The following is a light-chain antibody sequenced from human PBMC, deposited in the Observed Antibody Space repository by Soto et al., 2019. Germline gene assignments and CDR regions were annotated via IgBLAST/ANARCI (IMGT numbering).Light chain of an antibody. CDR2: GTF. CDR1: ESISSKS. J-gene: IGKJ2*01. V-gene: IGKV3-20*01. CDR3: QQYGSSPYT. Sequence: EIVLTQSPGTLSLSPGERATLSCRAIESISSKSLAWYQQKPGQAPRLLIYGTFNRATGIPDRFSGSGSGTDFTLTISRLEPEDFAVYFCQQYGSSPYTCGQGTKLEI.